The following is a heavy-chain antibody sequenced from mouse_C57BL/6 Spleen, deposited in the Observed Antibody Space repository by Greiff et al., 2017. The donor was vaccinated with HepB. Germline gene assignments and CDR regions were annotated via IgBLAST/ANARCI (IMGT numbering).Heavy chain of an antibody. CDR3: AKKSYDGYYDAMDY. CDR1: GFSLTSYG. CDR2: IWSGGST. D-gene: IGHD2-3*01. Sequence: VMLVESGPGLVQPSQSLSITCTVSGFSLTSYGVHWVRQPPGKGLEWLGVIWSGGSTDYNAAFISRLSISKDNSKSQVFFKMNSLQADDTAIYYCAKKSYDGYYDAMDYWGQGTSVTVSS. V-gene: IGHV2-4*01. J-gene: IGHJ4*01.